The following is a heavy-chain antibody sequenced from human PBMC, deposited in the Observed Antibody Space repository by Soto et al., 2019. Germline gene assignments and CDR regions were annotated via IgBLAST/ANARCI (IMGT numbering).Heavy chain of an antibody. CDR3: AREGGSSGWYFDC. D-gene: IGHD6-19*01. J-gene: IGHJ4*02. V-gene: IGHV3-33*01. CDR1: GFTFSSYG. CDR2: IWYDGSNK. Sequence: QVQLVESGGGVVQPGRSLRLSCAASGFTFSSYGMHWVRQAPGKGLEWVAVIWYDGSNKYYADSVKGRFTISRDNSKNTLYLQMNSLRAEDTAVYYCAREGGSSGWYFDCWGQGTLVTVSS.